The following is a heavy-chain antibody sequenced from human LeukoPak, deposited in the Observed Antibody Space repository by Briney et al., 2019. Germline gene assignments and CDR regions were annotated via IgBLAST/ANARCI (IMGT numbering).Heavy chain of an antibody. CDR2: IYYTGST. V-gene: IGHV4-59*01. D-gene: IGHD6-19*01. J-gene: IGHJ3*01. Sequence: SETLSLTCTVSGSSISGYYWSWIRQPPGKGLEWIGYIYYTGSTSYNPSLKSRVTISVETSKNHFSMRLSSVTAADTAVYYCGRVDTSGSVLWGQGTMVTVSS. CDR1: GSSISGYY. CDR3: GRVDTSGSVL.